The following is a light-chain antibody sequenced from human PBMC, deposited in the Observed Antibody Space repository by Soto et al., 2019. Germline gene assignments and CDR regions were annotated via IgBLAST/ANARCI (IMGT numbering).Light chain of an antibody. J-gene: IGLJ2*01. CDR3: AAWDDSLNGHVV. V-gene: IGLV1-44*01. CDR2: SNN. CDR1: SSNIGSNT. Sequence: QSVLTQPPSASGTPGQRVTISCSGSSSNIGSNTVKWYQQFPGTAPKLLIYSNNQRPSGVPGRFSGSKSGTSASLAISGLQSEDEADYFCAAWDDSLNGHVVFGGGTKVTVL.